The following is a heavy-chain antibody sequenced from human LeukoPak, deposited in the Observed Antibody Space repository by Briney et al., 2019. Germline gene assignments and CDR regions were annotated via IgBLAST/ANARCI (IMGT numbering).Heavy chain of an antibody. CDR3: ARLRLDRGAI. V-gene: IGHV4-39*01. D-gene: IGHD1-14*01. CDR2: IFYSGTT. Sequence: PSETLSLTCTGSGGSIRDSDYYWGWIRQPPGKGLEWIGNIFYSGTTYYNPSLKSRLSLSIDTSKNQFSLKLYSVTAADTAVYFCARLRLDRGAIWGQGTLVTVSS. J-gene: IGHJ4*02. CDR1: GGSIRDSDYY.